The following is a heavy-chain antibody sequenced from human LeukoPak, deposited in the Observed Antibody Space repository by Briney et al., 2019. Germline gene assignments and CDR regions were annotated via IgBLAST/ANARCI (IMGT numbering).Heavy chain of an antibody. CDR2: TFYTGRT. D-gene: IGHD3/OR15-3a*01. CDR1: GDFIISNIYW. Sequence: SETLSLTCTVSGDFIISNIYWWDWVRLPPRTRLEWISATFYTGRTFYSPSLKSRVTISVDTSKNEFSLDLSSATAADTAVYYCARRRHNFDFYDVWGQGTRVTVSS. V-gene: IGHV4-39*01. J-gene: IGHJ3*01. CDR3: ARRRHNFDFYDV.